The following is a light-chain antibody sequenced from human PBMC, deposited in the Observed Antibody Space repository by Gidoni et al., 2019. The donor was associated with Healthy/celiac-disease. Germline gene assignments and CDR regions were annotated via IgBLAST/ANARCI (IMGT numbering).Light chain of an antibody. CDR3: ETWDSSLSALYV. Sequence: QSVLTQPPSVSAAPGQKVTISCSGSSPNIGNNYVSWYQQLPGTAPKLLIYENNKRPSGIPDRFSGSKSGTSATLGITGLQTGDEADYYCETWDSSLSALYVFGTGTKVTVL. J-gene: IGLJ1*01. V-gene: IGLV1-51*02. CDR1: SPNIGNNY. CDR2: ENN.